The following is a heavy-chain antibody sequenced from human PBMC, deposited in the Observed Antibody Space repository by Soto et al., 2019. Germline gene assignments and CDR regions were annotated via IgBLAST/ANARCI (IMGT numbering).Heavy chain of an antibody. CDR1: GYTFTRYG. Sequence: ASVKVSCKASGYTFTRYGISWVRQAPGQWLEWMGWISAYNGNTNYSQKLQVRVTMTTDTSTSTAYMELRSLRSDDTAVYSCARDKLAYDFWSGYYSLGPDAFDIWGQGTMVTVSS. CDR3: ARDKLAYDFWSGYYSLGPDAFDI. V-gene: IGHV1-18*01. J-gene: IGHJ3*02. CDR2: ISAYNGNT. D-gene: IGHD3-3*01.